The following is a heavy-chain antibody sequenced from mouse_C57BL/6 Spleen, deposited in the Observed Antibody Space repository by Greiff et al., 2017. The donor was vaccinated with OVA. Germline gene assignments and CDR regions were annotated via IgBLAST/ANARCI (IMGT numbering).Heavy chain of an antibody. D-gene: IGHD1-1*01. CDR3: ARWYYGSSGYFDV. CDR1: GYTFTSYW. J-gene: IGHJ1*03. V-gene: IGHV1-52*01. CDR2: IDPSDSET. Sequence: VQLQQSGAELVRPGSSVKLSCKASGYTFTSYWMHWVKQRPIQGLEWIGNIDPSDSETHYNQKFKDKATLTVDKSSSTAYMQLSSLTSEDSAVYYCARWYYGSSGYFDVWGTGTTVTVSS.